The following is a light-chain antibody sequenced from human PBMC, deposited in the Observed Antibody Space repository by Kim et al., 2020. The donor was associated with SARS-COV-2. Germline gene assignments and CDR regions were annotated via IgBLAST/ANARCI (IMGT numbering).Light chain of an antibody. CDR1: VLAKKY. CDR2: KDS. J-gene: IGLJ3*02. CDR3: YSAADNNEV. V-gene: IGLV3-27*01. Sequence: SVSPRQTARLTWSGDVLAKKYARGFQQKPGQAPVLVIYKDSERPSGIPERFSGSSSGTTVTLTISGSQVEDEADYYCYSAADNNEVFGGGNQLTVL.